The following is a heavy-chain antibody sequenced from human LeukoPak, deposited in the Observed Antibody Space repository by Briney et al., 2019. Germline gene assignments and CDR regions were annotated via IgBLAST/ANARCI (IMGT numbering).Heavy chain of an antibody. CDR2: IIPIFGTA. J-gene: IGHJ4*02. CDR3: ARGGYSYGYGED. D-gene: IGHD5-18*01. Sequence: SVKVSCKASGGTFSSYAISWVRQAPGQGLEWMGRIIPIFGTANYAQKFQGRVTVTTDESTSTAYMELSSLRSEDTAVYYCARGGYSYGYGEDWGQGTLVTVSS. V-gene: IGHV1-69*05. CDR1: GGTFSSYA.